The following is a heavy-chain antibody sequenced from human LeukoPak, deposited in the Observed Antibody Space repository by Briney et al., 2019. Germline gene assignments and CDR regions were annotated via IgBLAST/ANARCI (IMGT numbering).Heavy chain of an antibody. CDR2: INHSGST. Sequence: SETLSLTCAVYGGSFSGYYWSWIRQPPGKGLEWIGEINHSGSTNYNPSLKSRVTISVDTSRNQFSLKLSSVTAADTAVYYCASRDYGSGRSFDYWGQGTLVTVSS. J-gene: IGHJ4*02. D-gene: IGHD3-10*01. CDR3: ASRDYGSGRSFDY. CDR1: GGSFSGYY. V-gene: IGHV4-34*01.